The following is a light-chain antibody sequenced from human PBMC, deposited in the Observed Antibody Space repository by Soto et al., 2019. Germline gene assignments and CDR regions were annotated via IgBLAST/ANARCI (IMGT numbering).Light chain of an antibody. J-gene: IGKJ1*01. CDR3: QQYNDWPLT. V-gene: IGKV3-15*01. CDR1: QSVSSN. Sequence: TQSPVTLSVSPGERVTLSCRASQSVSSNLAWYQQKPGQAPSLLIYGAFTRATGIPARFSGTGSGTEFTLTISSLQSEDFALYYSQQYNDWPLTFGQGTKVDIK. CDR2: GAF.